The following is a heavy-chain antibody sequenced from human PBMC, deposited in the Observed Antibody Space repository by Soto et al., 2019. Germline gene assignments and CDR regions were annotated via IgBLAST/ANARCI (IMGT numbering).Heavy chain of an antibody. CDR1: GGSISSSSYY. J-gene: IGHJ4*02. CDR2: IYYSGST. CDR3: ARRARVYSSSWSPVDY. D-gene: IGHD6-13*01. V-gene: IGHV4-39*01. Sequence: PSETLSLTCTVSGGSISSSSYYWGWIRQPPGKGLEWIGSIYYSGSTYYNPSLKSRVTISVDTSKNQFSLKLSSVTAADTAVYYCARRARVYSSSWSPVDYWGQGTLVTVS.